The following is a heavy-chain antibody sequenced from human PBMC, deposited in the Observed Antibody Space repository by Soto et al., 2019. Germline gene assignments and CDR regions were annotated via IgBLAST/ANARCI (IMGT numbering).Heavy chain of an antibody. CDR3: ARHGSGSQYPLDY. CDR1: GVSINGSGYY. D-gene: IGHD3-10*01. J-gene: IGHJ4*02. CDR2: IYYTGRT. V-gene: IGHV4-39*01. Sequence: QLQLQESGPGLVKPSETLSLTCTVSGVSINGSGYYWGWIRQPPGRGLEYIGSIYYTGRTYCSPSLKSRVTISVDTSENQFSLNLISLTAADTAVYYCARHGSGSQYPLDYWGQGTVVTVSS.